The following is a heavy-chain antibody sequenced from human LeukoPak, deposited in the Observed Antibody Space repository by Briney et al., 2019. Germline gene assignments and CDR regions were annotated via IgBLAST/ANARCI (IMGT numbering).Heavy chain of an antibody. V-gene: IGHV3-48*03. CDR2: ISSSGSTI. D-gene: IGHD3-10*01. CDR3: ARGWRPYYYGSVSYYDY. J-gene: IGHJ4*02. CDR1: GCTFSSYE. Sequence: GGSLRLSCAASGCTFSSYEMNWVRQAPGKGLEWVSYISSSGSTIYYADSVKGRFTISRDNAKNSLYLQMNSLRAEDTAIYYCARGWRPYYYGSVSYYDYWGQGTLVTVSS.